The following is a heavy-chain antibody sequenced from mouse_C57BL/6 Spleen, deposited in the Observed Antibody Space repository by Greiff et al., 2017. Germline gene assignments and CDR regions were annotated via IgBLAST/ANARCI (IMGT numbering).Heavy chain of an antibody. Sequence: QVQLQQPGAELVRPGSSVKLSCKASGYTFTSYWMHWVKQRPIQGLEWIGNIDPSDSETHYNQKFKDKATLTGDKSSITAYMQLSSLTSEDSAVYSSARSRDSSGYYAMDYWSQGTSVTVSS. D-gene: IGHD3-2*02. CDR2: IDPSDSET. CDR3: ARSRDSSGYYAMDY. J-gene: IGHJ4*01. V-gene: IGHV1-52*01. CDR1: GYTFTSYW.